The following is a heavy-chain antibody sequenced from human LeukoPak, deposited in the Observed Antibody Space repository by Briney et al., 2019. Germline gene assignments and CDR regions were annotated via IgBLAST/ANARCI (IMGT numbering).Heavy chain of an antibody. J-gene: IGHJ5*02. CDR3: ARGLRAGGDP. V-gene: IGHV3-11*04. Sequence: GGTLRLSCAASGFTFSDHYMSWIRQAPGKGPEWVSYISTSGSIIIYADSVKGRFTIPRDNAKNSLFLQMNSLRAEDTAVYYCARGLRAGGDPWGQGTLVTVSS. CDR2: ISTSGSII. D-gene: IGHD3-10*01. CDR1: GFTFSDHY.